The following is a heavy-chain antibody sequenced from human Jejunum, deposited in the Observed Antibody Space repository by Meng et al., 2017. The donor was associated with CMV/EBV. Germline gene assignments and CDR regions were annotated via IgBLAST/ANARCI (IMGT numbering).Heavy chain of an antibody. CDR3: ARNEDGYFDY. J-gene: IGHJ4*02. CDR1: GDSISGGTYY. CDR2: FYTRGGT. Sequence: QVQLHVSRRGRDQPSQTPSLTCTVSGDSISGGTYYWSWIRQPAGKGLEWVGGFYTRGGTHYNAALKGRVTVSVDTSKNQFSLQLTSVTDADTAVYYCARNEDGYFDYWGQGILVTVSS. V-gene: IGHV4-61*02. D-gene: IGHD1-1*01.